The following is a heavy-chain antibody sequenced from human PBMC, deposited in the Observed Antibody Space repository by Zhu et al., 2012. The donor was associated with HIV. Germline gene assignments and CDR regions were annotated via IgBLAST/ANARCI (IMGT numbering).Heavy chain of an antibody. V-gene: IGHV4-30-4*08. Sequence: QVQLQESGPGLVKPSQTLSLTCTVSGGSISSGDYYWSWIRQPPGKGLEWIAYIHHSGTTYYNPSLKSRLSISIDTSKNQFSLRLSSVSAADTAVYFCARADGSGTYYYYYMDVWAKGPRSRLL. D-gene: IGHD3-10*01. J-gene: IGHJ6*03. CDR1: GGSISSGDYY. CDR2: IHHSGTT. CDR3: ARADGSGTYYYYYMDV.